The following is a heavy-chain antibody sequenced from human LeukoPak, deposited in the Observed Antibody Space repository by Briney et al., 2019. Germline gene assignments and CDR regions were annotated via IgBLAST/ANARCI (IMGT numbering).Heavy chain of an antibody. D-gene: IGHD2-8*01. CDR2: IYSGGNT. V-gene: IGHV3-66*02. CDR3: ARGYRGVLPYAYYFDY. CDR1: GFTFSSNY. Sequence: GGSLRLSCAASGFTFSSNYMSWVRQAPGKGLEWVSVIYSGGNTYYPDSVKGRFTISRDNSKNTLYLQMNSLRAEDTAVYYCARGYRGVLPYAYYFDYWGQGTLVTVSS. J-gene: IGHJ4*02.